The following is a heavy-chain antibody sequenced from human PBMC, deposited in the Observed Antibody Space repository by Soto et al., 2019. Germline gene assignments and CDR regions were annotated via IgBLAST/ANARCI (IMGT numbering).Heavy chain of an antibody. Sequence: EVQLVESGGGLVKPGGSLRLSCAASGFSFSSYSMNWVRQAPGKGLEWVSSISSSSSYIYYADSVKGRFTISRDNAKNSLYLQMNSLRAEDSAVYYCARVSDFWSGYYPYYFDYWGQGTLVTVSS. CDR2: ISSSSSYI. CDR1: GFSFSSYS. J-gene: IGHJ4*02. CDR3: ARVSDFWSGYYPYYFDY. D-gene: IGHD3-3*01. V-gene: IGHV3-21*01.